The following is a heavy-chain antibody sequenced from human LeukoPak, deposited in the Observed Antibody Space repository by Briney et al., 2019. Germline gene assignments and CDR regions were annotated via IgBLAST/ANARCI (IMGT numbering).Heavy chain of an antibody. D-gene: IGHD4-23*01. CDR1: GGSISNYY. CDR3: ASHYGGNSGFDY. Sequence: TPSETLSLTCTVSGGSISNYYWSWIRQSPGKGLEWIGYIYYSGSTYYNPSLKSRVTISVDTSKNQFSLKLSSVTAADTAVYYCASHYGGNSGFDYWGQGTLVTVSS. V-gene: IGHV4-59*12. CDR2: IYYSGST. J-gene: IGHJ4*02.